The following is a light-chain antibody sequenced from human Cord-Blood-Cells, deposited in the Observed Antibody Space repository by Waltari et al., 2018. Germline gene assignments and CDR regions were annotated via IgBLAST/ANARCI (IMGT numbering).Light chain of an antibody. CDR1: QSVSSY. J-gene: IGKJ4*01. V-gene: IGKV3-11*01. CDR2: DAS. CDR3: QQRSNWPLP. Sequence: EIVLTQAPATLSLSPGARATLTCRASQSVSSYLAWYQQKPGQAPRLLTYDASNTATGIPARFSGSGYGTDFTLTISSLEPEDFAVYYCQQRSNWPLPFGGGTKVEIK.